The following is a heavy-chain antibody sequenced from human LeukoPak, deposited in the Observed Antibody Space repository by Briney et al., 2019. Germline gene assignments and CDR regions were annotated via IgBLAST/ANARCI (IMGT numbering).Heavy chain of an antibody. CDR1: GYTFTGYY. D-gene: IGHD5-12*01. CDR3: ARRIVATEGRWFDP. V-gene: IGHV1-2*02. CDR2: INPNSGGT. J-gene: IGHJ5*02. Sequence: GASVKVSCKASGYTFTGYYMHWVRQAPGQGLEWMGWINPNSGGTNYAQKFQGRVTMTRDTSISTAYMELSRLRSDDTAVYYCARRIVATEGRWFDPWGQGTLVTVSS.